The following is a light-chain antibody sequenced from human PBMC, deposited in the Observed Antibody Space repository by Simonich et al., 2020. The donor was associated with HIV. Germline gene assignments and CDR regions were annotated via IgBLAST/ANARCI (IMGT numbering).Light chain of an antibody. Sequence: ETVMTQSPATLSVSPGERAILSCRASQSVSSNLAWYQQKPGQAPRLLIYGASIRATAFPDRFSGSGSGTEFTLTISRLEPEDFAVYYCQQYGTSQGLTFGGGTKVEI. CDR1: QSVSSN. CDR3: QQYGTSQGLT. J-gene: IGKJ4*01. V-gene: IGKV3-15*01. CDR2: GAS.